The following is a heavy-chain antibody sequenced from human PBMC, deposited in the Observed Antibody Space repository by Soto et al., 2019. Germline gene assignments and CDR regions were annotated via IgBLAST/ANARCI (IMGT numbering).Heavy chain of an antibody. CDR1: GFTFSDYY. J-gene: IGHJ4*02. D-gene: IGHD2-2*01. CDR3: VKFSFAKDDY. Sequence: EVQLVESGGGLVQPGGSLRLSCAASGFTFSDYYMDWVRQAPGKGLEWVGRIRDKAKSYTTDYAASVNGRFTMSRDDSKSSVYLQMSSLKTEDTAVYYCVKFSFAKDDYWGQGTLVTVSS. V-gene: IGHV3-72*01. CDR2: IRDKAKSYTT.